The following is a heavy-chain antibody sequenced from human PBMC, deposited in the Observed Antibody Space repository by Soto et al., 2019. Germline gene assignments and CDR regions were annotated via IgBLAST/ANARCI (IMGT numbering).Heavy chain of an antibody. Sequence: QVQLVQSGAEVKKPGASVKVSCKTSGYSFSEFRMHWVRQAPGQGLEWMGWVNPINGNTNYAQRLQGRVTMTLDTSTSTVYMELRSLTSDDTAVYYCARHGGYAPLDYWGQGTLVTVSS. V-gene: IGHV1-18*01. CDR1: GYSFSEFR. D-gene: IGHD2-2*01. CDR3: ARHGGYAPLDY. J-gene: IGHJ4*02. CDR2: VNPINGNT.